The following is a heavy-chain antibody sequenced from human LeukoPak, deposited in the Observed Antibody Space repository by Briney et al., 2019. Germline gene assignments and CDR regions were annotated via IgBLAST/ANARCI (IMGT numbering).Heavy chain of an antibody. CDR2: ISGRGRST. CDR3: ANLWYFDY. V-gene: IGHV3-23*01. CDR1: GFTFSSSA. D-gene: IGHD3-10*01. J-gene: IGHJ4*02. Sequence: GGSLRLPCAASGFTFSSSAMSWVRKGPGKGLEWVSAISGRGRSTYYADSVKGRFTISRDNSKNTLYLQMNSLRAEDTAVYYCANLWYFDYWGQGTLVTVSS.